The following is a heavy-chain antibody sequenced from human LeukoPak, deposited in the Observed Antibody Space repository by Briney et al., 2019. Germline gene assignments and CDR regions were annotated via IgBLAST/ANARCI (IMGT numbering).Heavy chain of an antibody. D-gene: IGHD3-22*01. V-gene: IGHV3-48*02. Sequence: GGSLRLSCVASGFPFSSYWMTWVRQAPGKGLEWVSFISSSSTTIYYTASVKGRFTISRDNAKNSLYLQMNSLREEDTAVYYCARDRGYYFDYWGQGTLVTVSS. CDR1: GFPFSSYW. CDR2: ISSSSTTI. CDR3: ARDRGYYFDY. J-gene: IGHJ4*02.